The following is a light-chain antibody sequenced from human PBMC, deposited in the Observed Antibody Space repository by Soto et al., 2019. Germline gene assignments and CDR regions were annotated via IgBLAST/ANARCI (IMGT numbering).Light chain of an antibody. V-gene: IGKV3-11*01. Sequence: EIVLTQSPATLSLSPGERATLSCRASQSVNSYLAWYQQKPGQAPRLLIYDATSRATGIPARFSGSGSGTDFTLTISSREPEEFAVYYCQQRSKSPVTFGGGTKVEIK. J-gene: IGKJ4*01. CDR3: QQRSKSPVT. CDR1: QSVNSY. CDR2: DAT.